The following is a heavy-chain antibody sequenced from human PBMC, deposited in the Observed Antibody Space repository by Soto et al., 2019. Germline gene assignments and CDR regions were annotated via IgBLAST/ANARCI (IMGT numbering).Heavy chain of an antibody. CDR3: ARDREYRSANYAVYYGMDV. Sequence: GGSLRLSCAASGFTFSSYSMNWVRQAPGKGLEWVSYISSSSSTIYYADSVKGRFTISRDNAKNSLYLQMNSLRDEDTAVYYCARDREYRSANYAVYYGMDVWGQGTTVTVSS. J-gene: IGHJ6*02. D-gene: IGHD4-4*01. CDR2: ISSSSSTI. V-gene: IGHV3-48*02. CDR1: GFTFSSYS.